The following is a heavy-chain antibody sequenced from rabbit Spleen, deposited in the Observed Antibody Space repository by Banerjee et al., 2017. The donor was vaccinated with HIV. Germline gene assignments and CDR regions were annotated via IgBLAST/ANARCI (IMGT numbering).Heavy chain of an antibody. V-gene: IGHV1S40*01. CDR3: ARDTGTSFSSYGMDL. Sequence: QSLEESGGDLVKPGASLTLTCTASGFTISSSYWICWVRQPPGKGLEWIACIYAGSSGSTYYASWAKGRFTISKTSSTTVTLQMTSLTVADTATYFCARDTGTSFSSYGMDLWGPGTLVTVS. D-gene: IGHD7-1*01. CDR1: GFTISSSYW. J-gene: IGHJ6*01. CDR2: IYAGSSGST.